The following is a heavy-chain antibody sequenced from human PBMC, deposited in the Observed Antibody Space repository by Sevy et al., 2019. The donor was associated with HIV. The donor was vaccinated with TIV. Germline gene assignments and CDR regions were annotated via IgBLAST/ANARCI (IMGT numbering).Heavy chain of an antibody. D-gene: IGHD2-8*01. CDR3: ARGLRIVYAIGHYYGMDV. CDR2: ISYDGSNK. Sequence: GGSLRLSCAASGFTFSSYAMHWVRQAPGKGLEWVAVISYDGSNKYYADSVKGRFTISRDNSKNTLYLQMNSLRAEDTAVYYCARGLRIVYAIGHYYGMDVWGQATTVTVSS. J-gene: IGHJ6*02. CDR1: GFTFSSYA. V-gene: IGHV3-30-3*01.